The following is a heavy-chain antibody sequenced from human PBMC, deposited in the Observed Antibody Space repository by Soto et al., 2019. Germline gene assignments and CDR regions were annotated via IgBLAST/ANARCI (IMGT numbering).Heavy chain of an antibody. CDR3: ARAPIFGVVNWFDP. CDR1: GYTFTGYY. V-gene: IGHV1-2*04. Sequence: QVQLVQSGAEVKKTGASVKVSCKASGYTFTGYYMHWVRQAPGQGLEWMGWINPNSGGTNYAQKFQGWVTMTRDTSISTAYMELSRLRSDDTAVYYCARAPIFGVVNWFDPWGQGTLVTVSS. D-gene: IGHD3-3*02. J-gene: IGHJ5*02. CDR2: INPNSGGT.